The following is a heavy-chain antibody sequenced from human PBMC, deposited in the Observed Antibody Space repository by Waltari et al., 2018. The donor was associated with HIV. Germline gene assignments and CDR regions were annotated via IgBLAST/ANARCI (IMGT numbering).Heavy chain of an antibody. CDR3: ARHTGGNHDAFDI. J-gene: IGHJ3*02. D-gene: IGHD2-8*02. Sequence: QVQLQESGPGLVKPSETLSLTCTVSGGSISSYYWSWLRQPPGKGLEWIGYIYYSGSTNYNPSLKSRVTISVDTSKNQFSLKLSSVTAADTAVYYCARHTGGNHDAFDIWGQGTMVTVSS. CDR1: GGSISSYY. V-gene: IGHV4-59*08. CDR2: IYYSGST.